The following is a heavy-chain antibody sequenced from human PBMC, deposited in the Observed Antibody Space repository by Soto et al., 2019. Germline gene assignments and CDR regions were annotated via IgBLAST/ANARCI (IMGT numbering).Heavy chain of an antibody. D-gene: IGHD3-3*01. CDR2: IKQDESQK. V-gene: IGHV3-7*01. J-gene: IGHJ3*02. CDR3: ARDVFRFFEWLTPGGAFDI. Sequence: GGSLRLSCAASGFSFSNYWMNWVRQAPGKGLEWVANIKQDESQKYYLDSVKGRFTISRDSTKNSLYLQMNSLRAEDTAVYYCARDVFRFFEWLTPGGAFDIWGQGTMVTVSS. CDR1: GFSFSNYW.